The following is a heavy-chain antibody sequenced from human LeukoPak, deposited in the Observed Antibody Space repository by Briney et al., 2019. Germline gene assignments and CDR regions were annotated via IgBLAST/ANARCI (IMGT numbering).Heavy chain of an antibody. CDR1: EFTFSTFG. D-gene: IGHD3-22*01. J-gene: IGHJ6*02. CDR2: ISFDGIGK. CDR3: AKVRPVVEDYYYYALDV. Sequence: PGGSLRLSCAASEFTFSTFGMHWVRQAPGKGLEWVALISFDGIGKYYADSVRGRFTISRDNSKDTLYLQMNSLRAEDTAMYYCAKVRPVVEDYYYYALDVWGQGTTVTVSS. V-gene: IGHV3-30*18.